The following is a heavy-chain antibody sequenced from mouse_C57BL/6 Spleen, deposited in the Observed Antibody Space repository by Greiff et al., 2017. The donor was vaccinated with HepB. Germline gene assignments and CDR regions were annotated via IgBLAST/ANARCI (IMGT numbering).Heavy chain of an antibody. Sequence: EVQLVESEGGLVQPGSSMKLSCTASGFTFSDYYMAWVRQVPEKGLEWVANINYDGSSTYYLDSLKSRFIISRDNAKNILYLQMSSLKSEDTATYYCARDDESFAYWGQGTLVTVSA. CDR3: ARDDESFAY. CDR2: INYDGSST. CDR1: GFTFSDYY. J-gene: IGHJ3*01. V-gene: IGHV5-16*01.